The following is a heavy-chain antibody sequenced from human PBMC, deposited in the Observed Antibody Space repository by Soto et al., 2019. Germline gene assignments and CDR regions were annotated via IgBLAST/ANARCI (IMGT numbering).Heavy chain of an antibody. CDR2: ISSSSSYI. V-gene: IGHV3-21*01. CDR1: GFTFSSYS. D-gene: IGHD6-13*01. J-gene: IGHJ6*02. CDR3: ARANSSSWYYGYYYGMDV. Sequence: EVQLVESGGGLVKPGGSLRLSCAASGFTFSSYSMNWVRQAPGKGLEWVSSISSSSSYIYYEDSVKGRFTLSRDNAKHSMYLQMNSLRAEDTAVYYCARANSSSWYYGYYYGMDVWGQVTTVTVSS.